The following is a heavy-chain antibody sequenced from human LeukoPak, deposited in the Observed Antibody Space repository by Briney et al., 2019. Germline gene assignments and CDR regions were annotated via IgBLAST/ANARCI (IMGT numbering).Heavy chain of an antibody. CDR1: GFTLSSYR. J-gene: IGHJ4*02. V-gene: IGHV3-21*01. CDR3: ARDLRGDYGGVNY. Sequence: PGGSLRLSCAASGFTLSSYRMNWVRQAPGKGLEWVSSISSSSSYIYYADSVKGRFTISRDNAKNSLYLQMNSLRAEDTAVYYCARDLRGDYGGVNYWGQGTLVTVSS. D-gene: IGHD4-17*01. CDR2: ISSSSSYI.